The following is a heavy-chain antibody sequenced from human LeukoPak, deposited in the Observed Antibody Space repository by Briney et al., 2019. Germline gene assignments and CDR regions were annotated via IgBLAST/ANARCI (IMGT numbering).Heavy chain of an antibody. CDR3: ARGGGGAFDI. CDR2: ISGSGGST. CDR1: GFTFSNYA. V-gene: IGHV3-23*01. D-gene: IGHD3-16*01. J-gene: IGHJ3*02. Sequence: QPGGSLRLSCVASGFTFSNYAMSWVRQAPGKGLEWVSGISGSGGSTDYADSVKGRFTISRDNAKNSLYLQMNSLRAEDTAVYYCARGGGGAFDIWGQGTMVTVSS.